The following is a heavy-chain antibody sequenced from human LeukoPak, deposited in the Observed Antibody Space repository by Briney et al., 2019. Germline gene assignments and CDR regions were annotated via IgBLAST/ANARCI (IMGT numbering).Heavy chain of an antibody. D-gene: IGHD3-9*01. V-gene: IGHV4-39*01. CDR3: ARVPIKGRWFDP. CDR2: IYYSGST. CDR1: GGSISSSSYY. J-gene: IGHJ5*02. Sequence: PSETLSLTCTVSGGSISSSSYYRGWIRQPPGKGLEWIGSIYYSGSTYYNPSLKSRVTISVDTSKNQFSLKLSSVTAADTAVYYCARVPIKGRWFDPWGQGTLVTVSS.